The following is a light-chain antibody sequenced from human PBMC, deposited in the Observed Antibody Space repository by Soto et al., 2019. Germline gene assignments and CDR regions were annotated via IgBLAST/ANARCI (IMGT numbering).Light chain of an antibody. CDR2: SAS. CDR3: QQYAGSPRT. J-gene: IGKJ1*01. V-gene: IGKV3-20*01. CDR1: QNLGTLY. Sequence: EIVLTQSPGTLSLSPGERGTLSCRASQNLGTLYLAWFQQKSGQAPRLLIYSASRRATGIPDRFTGSGSGTDFTLTINRVEPEDFAVYFCQQYAGSPRTFGQGTKVDMK.